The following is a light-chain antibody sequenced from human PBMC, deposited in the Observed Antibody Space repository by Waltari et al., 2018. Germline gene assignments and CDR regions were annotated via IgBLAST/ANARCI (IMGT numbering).Light chain of an antibody. CDR2: GAS. J-gene: IGKJ3*01. V-gene: IGKV1-39*01. CDR3: QQTYSSPLT. CDR1: PSISSY. Sequence: DIQMTQSPSSLSASVGDRVTITCRTSPSISSYLNWYQQKPGKAPKLLIYGASSLRGGAPSRFSGSRSGTDFTLTISSLQPEDFASYYCQQTYSSPLTFGPGTKLDIK.